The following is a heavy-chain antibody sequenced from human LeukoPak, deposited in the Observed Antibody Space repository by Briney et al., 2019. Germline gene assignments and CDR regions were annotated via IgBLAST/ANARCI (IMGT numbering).Heavy chain of an antibody. CDR3: VRDAIAAAGTGG. Sequence: GASVKVSCKASGYTFTGYYMHWVRQAPGQGLEWMGWINPKSGGTNYAQNFQGRVTMTRDTSISTAYMELIGLRSDDRAVYYCVRDAIAAAGTGGWGQGTLVTVSS. CDR1: GYTFTGYY. D-gene: IGHD6-13*01. CDR2: INPKSGGT. J-gene: IGHJ4*02. V-gene: IGHV1-2*02.